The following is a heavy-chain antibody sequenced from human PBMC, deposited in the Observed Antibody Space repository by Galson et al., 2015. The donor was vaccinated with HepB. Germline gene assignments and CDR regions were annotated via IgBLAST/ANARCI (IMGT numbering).Heavy chain of an antibody. V-gene: IGHV3-74*01. D-gene: IGHD1-26*01. CDR1: GFTFSSYW. CDR2: ITSDGSST. CDR3: ARAVGSDKMKYYFDY. Sequence: SLRLSCAASGFTFSSYWMHWVRQAPGKGLVWVSRITSDGSSTSYADSVKGRFTISRDNAKNTLYLQMNSLRAEDTAVYYCARAVGSDKMKYYFDYWGQGTLVTVSS. J-gene: IGHJ4*02.